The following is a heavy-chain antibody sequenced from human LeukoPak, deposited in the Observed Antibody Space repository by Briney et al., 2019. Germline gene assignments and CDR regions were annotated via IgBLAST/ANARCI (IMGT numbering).Heavy chain of an antibody. CDR1: GFTFSSHW. CDR2: INGAGSST. J-gene: IGHJ1*01. CDR3: ARDLFFSDAGYSSGWRAEYFHH. V-gene: IGHV3-74*01. D-gene: IGHD6-19*01. Sequence: GGSLRLSCAASGFTFSSHWMHWVRQAPGKGLVWVSRINGAGSSTSYADSVKGRFTVSRDNAKNTLNLQMNSLRTEDTAVYYCARDLFFSDAGYSSGWRAEYFHHWGQGTLVTVSS.